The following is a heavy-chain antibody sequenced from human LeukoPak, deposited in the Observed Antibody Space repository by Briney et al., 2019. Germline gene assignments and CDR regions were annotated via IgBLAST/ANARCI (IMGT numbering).Heavy chain of an antibody. CDR2: ISYDGSNK. CDR3: ARDTDYDILTGYYIDY. D-gene: IGHD3-9*01. V-gene: IGHV3-30-3*01. J-gene: IGHJ4*02. Sequence: GGSLRLSCAASGFTFSSYAMHWVRQAPGKGLEWVAVISYDGSNKYYADSVKGRFTISRDNAKNSLYLQMNSLRAEDTAVYYCARDTDYDILTGYYIDYWGQGTLVTVSS. CDR1: GFTFSSYA.